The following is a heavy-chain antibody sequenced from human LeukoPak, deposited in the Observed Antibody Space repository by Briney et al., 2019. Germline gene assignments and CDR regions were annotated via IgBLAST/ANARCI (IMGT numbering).Heavy chain of an antibody. J-gene: IGHJ5*02. V-gene: IGHV3-30*18. CDR2: ISYDGSNK. D-gene: IGHD5-18*01. CDR3: AKLPTADTAMVT. Sequence: GGSLRLSCAASGFTFSSYGTHWVRQAPGKGLEWVAVISYDGSNKYYADSVKGRFTISRDNSKNTLYLQMNSLRAEDTAVYYCAKLPTADTAMVTWGQGTLVTVSS. CDR1: GFTFSSYG.